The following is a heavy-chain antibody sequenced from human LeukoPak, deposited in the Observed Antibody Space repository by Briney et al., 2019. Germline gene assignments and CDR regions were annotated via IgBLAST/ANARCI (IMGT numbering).Heavy chain of an antibody. CDR1: GFTFSDYY. CDR2: ISSSGSTI. D-gene: IGHD6-13*01. V-gene: IGHV3-11*04. J-gene: IGHJ6*03. Sequence: PGGSLRLSCAASGFTFSDYYMSWIRQAPGKGLEWVSYISSSGSTIYYADSVKGRFTISRDNAKNSLYLQMNSLRAEDTAVYYCARDAEQQLVYYYYYYYMDVWGKGTTVTVSS. CDR3: ARDAEQQLVYYYYYYYMDV.